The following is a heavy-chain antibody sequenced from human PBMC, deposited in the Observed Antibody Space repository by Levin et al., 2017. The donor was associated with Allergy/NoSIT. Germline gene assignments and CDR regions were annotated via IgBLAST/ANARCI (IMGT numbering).Heavy chain of an antibody. CDR1: GFTFSSLF. Sequence: GGSLRLSCAASGFTFSSLFMSWVRQAPGRGLEWVSTVSGGGDRTYYARSVRGRFTISRDNSKNTLSLQMNSLGAEDTAVYYCAKPLGGTSYVFDSWGQGTLVTVSS. J-gene: IGHJ4*02. V-gene: IGHV3-23*01. CDR2: VSGGGDRT. CDR3: AKPLGGTSYVFDS. D-gene: IGHD1-26*01.